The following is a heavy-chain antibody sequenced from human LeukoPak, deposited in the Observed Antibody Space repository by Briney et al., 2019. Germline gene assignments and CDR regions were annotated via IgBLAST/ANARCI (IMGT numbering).Heavy chain of an antibody. Sequence: SETLSLTCSVSGGSISSGDYYWSWIRQPPGKGLEWIGYIYYSGSTYYNPSLKSRVTISVDTSKNQFSLKLSSVTAADTAVYYCARVSDSSGYYYPPDYWGQGTLVTVSS. CDR1: GGSISSGDYY. J-gene: IGHJ4*02. CDR3: ARVSDSSGYYYPPDY. CDR2: IYYSGST. V-gene: IGHV4-30-4*01. D-gene: IGHD3-22*01.